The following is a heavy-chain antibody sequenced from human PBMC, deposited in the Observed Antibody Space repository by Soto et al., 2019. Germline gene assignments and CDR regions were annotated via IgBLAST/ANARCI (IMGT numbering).Heavy chain of an antibody. CDR2: ISAYNGNT. J-gene: IGHJ6*03. Sequence: ASVKVSCKASGYTFTSYGISWVRQAPGQGLEWMGWISAYNGNTNYAQKLQGRVTMTTETSTSTAYMELRSLRSDDTAVYYCARVERGLGGPTSIKWRDTYYYYYYMDVWGKGTTVTVSS. V-gene: IGHV1-18*01. CDR3: ARVERGLGGPTSIKWRDTYYYYYYMDV. CDR1: GYTFTSYG. D-gene: IGHD1-20*01.